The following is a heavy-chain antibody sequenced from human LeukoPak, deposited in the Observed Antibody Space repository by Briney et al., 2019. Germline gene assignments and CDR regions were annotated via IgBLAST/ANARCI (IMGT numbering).Heavy chain of an antibody. Sequence: SETLSLTCTVSGGSISSYYWSWIRQPPWKGLEWIGYIYYSGSTNYNPSLKSRVTISVDTSKNQFSLKLSSVTAADTAVYYCARGYDFWSGYPLGYWGQGTLVTVSS. CDR2: IYYSGST. V-gene: IGHV4-59*01. J-gene: IGHJ4*02. CDR1: GGSISSYY. D-gene: IGHD3-3*01. CDR3: ARGYDFWSGYPLGY.